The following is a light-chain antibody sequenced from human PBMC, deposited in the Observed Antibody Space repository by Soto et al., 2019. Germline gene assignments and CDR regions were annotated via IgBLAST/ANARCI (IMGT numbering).Light chain of an antibody. J-gene: IGKJ4*01. CDR3: QQHSDWVT. CDR1: QSVSTY. Sequence: EIVLTQSPATLSLSPGERGTLSCRVSQSVSTYLAWYQQKPGKAPRLLIYDASNRATGIPARFSGSGSGTDFTITISYIEPEDFAFYYCQQHSDWVTFGGGTKVEI. V-gene: IGKV3-11*01. CDR2: DAS.